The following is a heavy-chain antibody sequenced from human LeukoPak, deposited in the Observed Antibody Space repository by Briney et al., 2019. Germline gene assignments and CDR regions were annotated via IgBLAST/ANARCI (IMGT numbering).Heavy chain of an antibody. CDR3: ARDRGRYYDFWSGLADYYMDV. D-gene: IGHD3-3*01. CDR1: GFTFSSYG. CDR2: IGYDGSNN. J-gene: IGHJ6*03. V-gene: IGHV3-30*02. Sequence: GGSLRLSCAASGFTFSSYGMQWVRQAPGKGLEWVAFIGYDGSNNYYADSVRGRFTISRDNAKNSLYLQMNSLRAEDTAVYYCARDRGRYYDFWSGLADYYMDVWGKGTTVTVSS.